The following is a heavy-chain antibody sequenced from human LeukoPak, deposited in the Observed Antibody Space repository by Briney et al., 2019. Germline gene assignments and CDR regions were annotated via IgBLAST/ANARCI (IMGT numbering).Heavy chain of an antibody. CDR2: INSDGSST. CDR3: ARDGEYYYGSGSSNFDY. Sequence: GGSLRLSCAASGFTFSGYWMHWVRQAPGKGLVWVSRINSDGSSTIYADSVKGRFTISRDNAKNTLYLQMNSLRAEDTAVYYCARDGEYYYGSGSSNFDYWGQGTLVTVSS. CDR1: GFTFSGYW. D-gene: IGHD3-10*01. J-gene: IGHJ4*02. V-gene: IGHV3-74*01.